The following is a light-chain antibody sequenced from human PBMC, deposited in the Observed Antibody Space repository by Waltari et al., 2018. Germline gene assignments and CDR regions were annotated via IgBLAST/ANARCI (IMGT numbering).Light chain of an antibody. J-gene: IGKJ1*01. CDR2: AAS. Sequence: DIQMTQSPSSLSASVGDRVTITCRASQGIRNDLGWFQQKPGKAPKRLIYAASSLDSGVPSRFSGSVSGTEFTLTINNLQPEDFATYYCLQYDDYPRTFGQGTKVEIK. V-gene: IGKV1-17*02. CDR1: QGIRND. CDR3: LQYDDYPRT.